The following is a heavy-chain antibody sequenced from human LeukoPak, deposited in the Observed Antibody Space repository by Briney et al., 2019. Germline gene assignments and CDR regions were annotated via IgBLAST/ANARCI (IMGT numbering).Heavy chain of an antibody. V-gene: IGHV4-59*01. Sequence: SSETLSLTCTVSDGSISGYYWSWIRQSPGKGLEWIGYIYFTGFTHYNPSLKSRVTMSVDTSKYQFSLRLNSVTAADTAVYYCARDAYGGNSWGWFDPWGQGTLVTVSS. CDR2: IYFTGFT. D-gene: IGHD4-23*01. CDR3: ARDAYGGNSWGWFDP. J-gene: IGHJ5*02. CDR1: DGSISGYY.